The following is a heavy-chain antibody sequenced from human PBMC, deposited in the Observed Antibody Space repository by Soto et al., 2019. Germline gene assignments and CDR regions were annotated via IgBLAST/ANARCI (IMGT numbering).Heavy chain of an antibody. CDR3: ARDARYDSSGYYGEGLVYYGMDV. Sequence: GGSLRLSCAASGLTFSSYGMHWVRQAPGKGLEWVAVIWYDGSNKYYADTVKGRFTISRDNSKNTLYLQMNRLRAEDTAVYFCARDARYDSSGYYGEGLVYYGMDVRGQGT. D-gene: IGHD3-22*01. J-gene: IGHJ6*02. V-gene: IGHV3-33*01. CDR1: GLTFSSYG. CDR2: IWYDGSNK.